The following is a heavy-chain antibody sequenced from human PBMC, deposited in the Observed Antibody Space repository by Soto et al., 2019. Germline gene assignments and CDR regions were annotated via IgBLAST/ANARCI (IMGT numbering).Heavy chain of an antibody. J-gene: IGHJ4*02. Sequence: GGSLRLSCAASGFTFSSYAMHWVRQAPGKGLEWVAVISYDGSNKYYADSVKGRFTISRDNSKNTLYLQMNSLRAEDTAVYYCARDSALTGDLDYWGKGTLVTVSS. CDR3: ARDSALTGDLDY. CDR1: GFTFSSYA. V-gene: IGHV3-30*04. CDR2: ISYDGSNK. D-gene: IGHD7-27*01.